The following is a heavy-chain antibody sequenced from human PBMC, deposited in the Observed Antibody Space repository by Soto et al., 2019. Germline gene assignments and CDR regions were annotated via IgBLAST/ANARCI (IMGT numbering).Heavy chain of an antibody. CDR1: GGSISSNRSF. D-gene: IGHD2-21*01. Sequence: SKTLSLTCTVSGGSISSNRSFWGWIRQPPEKGLEWIGNVFYSGTTYYNPSLKSRLTISIDTSKNQFSLKLGSVTAADTAVYYCTRLAFGGGGPTVTYYYYGMDVWGQGTTVTVS. V-gene: IGHV4-39*01. CDR3: TRLAFGGGGPTVTYYYYGMDV. J-gene: IGHJ6*02. CDR2: VFYSGTT.